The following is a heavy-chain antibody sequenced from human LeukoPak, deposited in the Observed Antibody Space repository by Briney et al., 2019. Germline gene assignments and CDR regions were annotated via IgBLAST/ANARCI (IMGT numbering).Heavy chain of an antibody. V-gene: IGHV4-59*01. CDR1: GGSFSGYY. CDR3: ARTSIAAAGYYYYYYMDV. CDR2: IYYSGST. Sequence: SETLSLTCAVYGGSFSGYYWSWIRQPPGKGLEWIGYIYYSGSTNYNPSLKSRVTISVDTSKNQFSLKLSSVTAADTAVYYCARTSIAAAGYYYYYYMDVWGKGTTVTISS. J-gene: IGHJ6*03. D-gene: IGHD6-13*01.